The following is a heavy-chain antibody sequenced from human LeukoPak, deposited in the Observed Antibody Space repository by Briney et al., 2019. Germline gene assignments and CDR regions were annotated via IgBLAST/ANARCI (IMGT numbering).Heavy chain of an antibody. CDR3: ARSYSYGDAFDI. Sequence: SETLSLTCAVYGGSFSGYYWSWIRQPPGKGLEWIGEINHSGSTNYNPSLKSRVTISVDTSKNQISLKLSSVTAADTAVYYCARSYSYGDAFDIWGQGTMVTVSS. CDR2: INHSGST. D-gene: IGHD5-18*01. CDR1: GGSFSGYY. V-gene: IGHV4-34*01. J-gene: IGHJ3*02.